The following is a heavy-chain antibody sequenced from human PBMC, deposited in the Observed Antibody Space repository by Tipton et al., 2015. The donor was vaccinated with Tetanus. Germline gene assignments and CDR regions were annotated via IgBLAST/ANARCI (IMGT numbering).Heavy chain of an antibody. CDR2: IYPGDSET. CDR1: GYTFNTYW. CDR3: ARRLGPYTGDHFWHFDL. Sequence: QLVQSGAEVKRPGESLKISCKGSGYTFNTYWIAWVRQKPGKGLEWMGIIYPGDSETRYSPSFQGQVTMSADKSNTTAYLQWNSLKASDTAMYYCARRLGPYTGDHFWHFDLWGRGTLVTVSS. J-gene: IGHJ2*01. D-gene: IGHD7-27*01. V-gene: IGHV5-51*01.